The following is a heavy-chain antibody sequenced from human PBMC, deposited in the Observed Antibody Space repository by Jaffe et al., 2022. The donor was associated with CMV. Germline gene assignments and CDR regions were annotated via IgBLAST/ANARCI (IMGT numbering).Heavy chain of an antibody. J-gene: IGHJ4*02. Sequence: QVQLVQSGAEVKKPGASVKVSCKASGYTFTGYYMHWVRQAPGQGLEWMGWINPNSGGTNYAQKFQGRVTMTRDTSISTAYMELSRLRSDDTAVYYCARDYNYYDSSGYLDTYYFDYWGQGTLVTVSS. CDR3: ARDYNYYDSSGYLDTYYFDY. CDR2: INPNSGGT. CDR1: GYTFTGYY. V-gene: IGHV1-2*02. D-gene: IGHD3-22*01.